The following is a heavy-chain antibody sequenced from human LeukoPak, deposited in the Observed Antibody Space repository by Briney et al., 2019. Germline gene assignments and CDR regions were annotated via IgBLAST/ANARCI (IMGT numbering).Heavy chain of an antibody. D-gene: IGHD3-9*01. V-gene: IGHV1-8*01. CDR1: GYTFTSYD. CDR3: ARDLGDYDILTGPFP. CDR2: MNPNSGNT. J-gene: IGHJ5*02. Sequence: ASVKVSCKASGYTFTSYDINWVRQATGQGLEWMGWMNPNSGNTGYAQKFQGRVTMTRNTSISTAYMELSSLRSEDTAVYYCARDLGDYDILTGPFPWGPGTLVTVSS.